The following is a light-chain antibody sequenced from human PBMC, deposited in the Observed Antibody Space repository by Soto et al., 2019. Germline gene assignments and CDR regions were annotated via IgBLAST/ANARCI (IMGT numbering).Light chain of an antibody. CDR2: DAS. CDR1: QSVSSSY. V-gene: IGKV3-20*01. Sequence: EIVLTQSPGTLSLSPGEGATLSCRSSQSVSSSYIAWYQQRPGQAPRLLIYDASNRATGIPARFSGSGSGTDFTLTISSLEPEDFAVYYCQQYNNWPPITFGQGTRLEI. CDR3: QQYNNWPPIT. J-gene: IGKJ5*01.